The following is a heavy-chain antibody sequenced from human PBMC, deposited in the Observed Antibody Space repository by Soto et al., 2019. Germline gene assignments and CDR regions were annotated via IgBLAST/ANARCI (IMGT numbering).Heavy chain of an antibody. Sequence: SETLSLTCAVYGGSFSGYYWSWIRQPPGKGLEWIGEINHSGSTNYNPSLKSRVTISVDTSKNQFSLKLSSVTAADTAVYYCARRTDFWSGPPVYWGQGTLVTVSS. CDR2: INHSGST. CDR1: GGSFSGYY. V-gene: IGHV4-34*01. D-gene: IGHD3-3*01. J-gene: IGHJ4*02. CDR3: ARRTDFWSGPPVY.